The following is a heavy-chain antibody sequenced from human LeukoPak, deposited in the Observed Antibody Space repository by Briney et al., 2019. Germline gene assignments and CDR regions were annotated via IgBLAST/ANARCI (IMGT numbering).Heavy chain of an antibody. CDR3: ARLAAAAPQGFDP. V-gene: IGHV4-31*03. CDR2: IYYSGST. CDR1: GGSISSGGYY. D-gene: IGHD6-13*01. J-gene: IGHJ5*02. Sequence: LSLTCTVSGGSISSGGYYWSWIRQHPGKGLEWIGYIYYSGSTYYNPPLKSRVTISVDTSKNQFSLKLSSVTAADTAVYYCARLAAAAPQGFDPWGQRTLVSVSS.